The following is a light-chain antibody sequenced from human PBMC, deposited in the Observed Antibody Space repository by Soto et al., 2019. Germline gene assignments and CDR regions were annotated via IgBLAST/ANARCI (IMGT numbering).Light chain of an antibody. J-gene: IGKJ2*01. V-gene: IGKV1-39*01. CDR3: QQGYNTPYT. Sequence: DIQMTQSPSSLSASVGDRVTITCRASQSISSYLNWYQQKPGKAPKLLIYAASSLQSGVPSRLSGSGAGTDFSLTISSLQPEDFATYYCQQGYNTPYTFGQGTKLEIK. CDR2: AAS. CDR1: QSISSY.